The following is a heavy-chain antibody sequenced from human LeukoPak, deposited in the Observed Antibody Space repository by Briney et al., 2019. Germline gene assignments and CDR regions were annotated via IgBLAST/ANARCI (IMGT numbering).Heavy chain of an antibody. V-gene: IGHV3-30*18. D-gene: IGHD2-2*01. Sequence: GGSLRLSCAASGFTFSYFGMHWVRQAPGKGLEWVAVILYDGSNKYYADSVKGRFTISRDNSKNTLYLQMNSLRTEDTAVYYCAKGIVSTSAGGFDYWGQGTLVTVSS. J-gene: IGHJ4*02. CDR2: ILYDGSNK. CDR3: AKGIVSTSAGGFDY. CDR1: GFTFSYFG.